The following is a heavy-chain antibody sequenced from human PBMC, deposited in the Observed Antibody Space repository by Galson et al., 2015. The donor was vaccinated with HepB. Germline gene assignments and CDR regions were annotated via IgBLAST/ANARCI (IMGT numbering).Heavy chain of an antibody. CDR2: MNPNSGNT. CDR3: ARSTSSGFNSDSGYGMDV. J-gene: IGHJ6*02. V-gene: IGHV1-8*01. CDR1: GYTFTSYD. D-gene: IGHD3-22*01. Sequence: SVKVSCKASGYTFTSYDINWVRQATGQGLEWMGWMNPNSGNTGYAQKFQGRVTMTRNTSISTAYMELSSLRSEDTAVYYCARSTSSGFNSDSGYGMDVWGQGTTVTVSS.